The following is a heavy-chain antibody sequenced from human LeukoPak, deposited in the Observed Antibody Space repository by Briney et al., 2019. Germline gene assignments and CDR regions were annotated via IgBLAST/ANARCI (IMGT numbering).Heavy chain of an antibody. V-gene: IGHV2-70*11. D-gene: IGHD5-12*01. CDR2: IDWDDDK. CDR1: GFSLSTSGMC. J-gene: IGHJ4*02. Sequence: ESGPTLVNPTQTLTLTCTFSGFSLSTSGMCVSWIRQPPGKALEWLARIDWDDDKYYSTSLKTRLTISKDTSKNQVVLTMTNMDPVDTATYYCARSRVDIVASYYFDYWGQGTLVTVSS. CDR3: ARSRVDIVASYYFDY.